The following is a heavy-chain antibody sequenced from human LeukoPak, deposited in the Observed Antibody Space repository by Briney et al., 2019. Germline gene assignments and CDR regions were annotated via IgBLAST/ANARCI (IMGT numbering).Heavy chain of an antibody. Sequence: PSETLSLTCAVYGGSFSGYYWSWIRQPPGKGLEWIGEINHSGSTNYNPSLKSRVTISVDTSKNQFSLKLSSVTAADTAVYYCARRKGYSSRDVAFDIWGQGTMVTVSS. CDR2: INHSGST. CDR1: GGSFSGYY. D-gene: IGHD6-13*01. CDR3: ARRKGYSSRDVAFDI. V-gene: IGHV4-34*01. J-gene: IGHJ3*02.